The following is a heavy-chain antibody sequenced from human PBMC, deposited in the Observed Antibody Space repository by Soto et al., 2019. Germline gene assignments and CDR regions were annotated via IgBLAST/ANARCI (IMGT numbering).Heavy chain of an antibody. D-gene: IGHD2-2*01. CDR3: GRCTSTSCHLGSDY. CDR1: GFTFSNYA. Sequence: QVQLVESGGGVVQPGRSLRLSCAASGFTFSNYAMNWVRQAPGKGLEWVALISYDGSNKYYADSVKGRFTISRDSSKNTLYLQMNSVRAADTAVYYCGRCTSTSCHLGSDYWGQGTLVTVSS. J-gene: IGHJ4*02. V-gene: IGHV3-30-3*01. CDR2: ISYDGSNK.